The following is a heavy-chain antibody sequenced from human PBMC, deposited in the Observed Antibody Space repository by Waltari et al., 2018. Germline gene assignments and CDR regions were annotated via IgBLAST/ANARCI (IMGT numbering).Heavy chain of an antibody. D-gene: IGHD1-1*01. Sequence: EVQLLESGGGLERHGGSLTLPCPDSGVNFRAYAMGCVRQAPGKGLEWVSEINDNAGSTYYAASVTGTFTNTTDNSKNTLYLRTNSLRAKHTATYYSAHAMTPHNPSSHVDSWVQGTLVTVSP. V-gene: IGHV3-23*01. CDR3: AHAMTPHNPSSHVDS. CDR2: INDNAGST. J-gene: IGHJ1*01. CDR1: GVNFRAYA.